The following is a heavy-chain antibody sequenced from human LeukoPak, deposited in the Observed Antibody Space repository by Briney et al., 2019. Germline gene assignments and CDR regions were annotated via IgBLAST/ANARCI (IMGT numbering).Heavy chain of an antibody. Sequence: SETLSLTCTVSGGSINSGAYYWSWIRQPPGKGLEWIGEINHSGSTNYNPSLKSRVTISVDTSKNQFSLKLSSVTAADTAVYYCARGPGIAAASLNPTDYWGRGTLVTVSS. V-gene: IGHV4-34*01. J-gene: IGHJ4*02. CDR1: GGSINSGAYY. D-gene: IGHD6-13*01. CDR3: ARGPGIAAASLNPTDY. CDR2: INHSGST.